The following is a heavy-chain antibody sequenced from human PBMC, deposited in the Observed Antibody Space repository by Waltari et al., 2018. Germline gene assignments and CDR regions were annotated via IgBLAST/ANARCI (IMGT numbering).Heavy chain of an antibody. V-gene: IGHV3-72*01. Sequence: EVQVVESGGGLVQPGGSLRLSCAASGFTSTDHYMNWVRQAPGKGLEWVGLIRNRARSFTTDDAASVEGRFAISRDESKNLLYLQMNSLKTEDTAVYYCVRDKSGGYYDYWGQGTLVTVSS. CDR1: GFTSTDHY. D-gene: IGHD1-26*01. J-gene: IGHJ4*02. CDR2: IRNRARSFTT. CDR3: VRDKSGGYYDY.